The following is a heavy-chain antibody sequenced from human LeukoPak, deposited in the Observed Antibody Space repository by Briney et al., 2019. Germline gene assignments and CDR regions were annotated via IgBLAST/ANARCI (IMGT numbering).Heavy chain of an antibody. Sequence: GGSLRLSCAASGFTFSSYAMNWVRQAPGKGLEWVSSISSSRSYIYYADSVKGRFTISRDNAKNSLYLQMNSLRAEDTAVYYCARDSDPPYSSGPSDYWGQGTLVTVSS. V-gene: IGHV3-21*01. CDR1: GFTFSSYA. CDR3: ARDSDPPYSSGPSDY. D-gene: IGHD6-19*01. J-gene: IGHJ4*02. CDR2: ISSSRSYI.